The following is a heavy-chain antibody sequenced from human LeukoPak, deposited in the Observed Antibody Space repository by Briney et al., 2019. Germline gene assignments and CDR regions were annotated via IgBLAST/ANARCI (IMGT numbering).Heavy chain of an antibody. J-gene: IGHJ4*02. D-gene: IGHD5-18*01. CDR3: AKGSIGYSHGYTDY. V-gene: IGHV3-30*02. CDR2: IRYDGSNK. CDR1: GFTFSSYG. Sequence: GESLRLSCAASGFTFSSYGMHWVRQAPGKGLEWVAFIRYDGSNKYNADSVKGRFTISRDNSKNTLYLQMNSLRAEDTALYYCAKGSIGYSHGYTDYWGQGTLVTVSS.